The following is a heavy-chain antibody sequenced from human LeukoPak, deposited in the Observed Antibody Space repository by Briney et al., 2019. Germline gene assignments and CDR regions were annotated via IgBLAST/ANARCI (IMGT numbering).Heavy chain of an antibody. D-gene: IGHD3-10*01. J-gene: IGHJ4*02. CDR1: GGPVSSGSFY. CDR2: IYYSGST. V-gene: IGHV4-61*01. Sequence: SETLSLTCTVSGGPVSSGSFYWSWVRQPPGKGLEWIGYIYYSGSTNYNPSLKSRVTISVDTSKNQFSLKLSSVTAADTAVYYCVRHPGGGPYFDYWGQGTLVTVSS. CDR3: VRHPGGGPYFDY.